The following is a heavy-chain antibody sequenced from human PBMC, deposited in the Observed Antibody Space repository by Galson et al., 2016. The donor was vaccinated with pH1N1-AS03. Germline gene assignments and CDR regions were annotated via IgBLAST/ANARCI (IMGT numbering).Heavy chain of an antibody. CDR3: AVIRDTAWGSDMDV. CDR1: GFIFSTYA. Sequence: SLRLSCAASGFIFSTYAMSWVRQAPGKGLEWVAGIWYDASYKYYGDSVKGRFTISRDNSKNNVYLQMNSLRAEDTAMYYCAVIRDTAWGSDMDVWGRGTTVIVSS. CDR2: IWYDASYK. J-gene: IGHJ6*01. D-gene: IGHD5-18*01. V-gene: IGHV3-33*08.